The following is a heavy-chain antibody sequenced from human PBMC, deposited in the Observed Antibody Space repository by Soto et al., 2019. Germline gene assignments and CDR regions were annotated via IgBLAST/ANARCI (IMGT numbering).Heavy chain of an antibody. Sequence: SETLSLTCAVYGGSFSSYHWSWIRQTPGKGLEWIGEINHLTTTNYNPSLKSRVIISLDTPKNQFSLKLSSVTAADTAVYYCARGYDTALAPLFWGQGIIVTVSS. CDR3: ARGYDTALAPLF. D-gene: IGHD5-18*01. CDR2: INHLTTT. J-gene: IGHJ4*02. V-gene: IGHV4-34*01. CDR1: GGSFSSYH.